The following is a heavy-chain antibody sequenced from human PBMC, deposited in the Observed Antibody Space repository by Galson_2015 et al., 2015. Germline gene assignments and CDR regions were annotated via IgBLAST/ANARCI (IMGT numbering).Heavy chain of an antibody. J-gene: IGHJ4*02. CDR3: AKDDGAGAIRFFDY. CDR2: VSAYNGNT. CDR1: GFTFTSYG. V-gene: IGHV1-18*01. D-gene: IGHD6-13*01. Sequence: SVRLSCTASGFTFTSYGISWVRQAPGQGLEWMGCVSAYNGNTYYAQKLQGRFTITTDTSKSTAYMELRSLRSEDTAVYYCAKDDGAGAIRFFDYWGQGTLVTVSS.